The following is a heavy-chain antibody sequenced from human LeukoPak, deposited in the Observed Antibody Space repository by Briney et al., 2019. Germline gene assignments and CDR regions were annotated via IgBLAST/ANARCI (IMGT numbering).Heavy chain of an antibody. CDR2: ISGSGGST. J-gene: IGHJ5*02. D-gene: IGHD1-14*01. V-gene: IGHV3-23*01. CDR3: ARPNQSKYVNWFDP. Sequence: GGSLRLSCATSGFTFSSYTMTWVRQAPGKGLEWVSAISGSGGSTYYADSVKGRFTISRDNSKNTLYLQMNSLRAEDTAVYYCARPNQSKYVNWFDPWGQGTLVTVSS. CDR1: GFTFSSYT.